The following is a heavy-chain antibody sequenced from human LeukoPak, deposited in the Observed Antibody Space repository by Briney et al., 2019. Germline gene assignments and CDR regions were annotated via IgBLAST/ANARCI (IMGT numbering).Heavy chain of an antibody. V-gene: IGHV3-9*01. CDR3: AKDTSRYSSGWLPFDY. J-gene: IGHJ4*02. D-gene: IGHD6-19*01. CDR2: ISWNSGSI. Sequence: GGSLRLSCAASGFTFSSYAMSWVRQAPGKGLEWVSGISWNSGSIGYADSVKGRFTISRDNAKNSLYLQMNSLRAEDTALYYCAKDTSRYSSGWLPFDYWGQGTLVTVSS. CDR1: GFTFSSYA.